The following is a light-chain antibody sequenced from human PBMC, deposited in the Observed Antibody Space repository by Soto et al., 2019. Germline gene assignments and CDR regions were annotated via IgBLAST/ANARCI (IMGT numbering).Light chain of an antibody. CDR3: QQYNSYSIT. V-gene: IGKV1-5*01. Sequence: IQMAQSPSPLSASVGDRGPVTCRATQSINSWLAWYQQKPGKAPKPLIYDASSLQSGVPSRFTGSGFGTEFTLTISSLQPDDFATYYCQQYNSYSITFGQGTRLEIK. CDR2: DAS. CDR1: QSINSW. J-gene: IGKJ5*01.